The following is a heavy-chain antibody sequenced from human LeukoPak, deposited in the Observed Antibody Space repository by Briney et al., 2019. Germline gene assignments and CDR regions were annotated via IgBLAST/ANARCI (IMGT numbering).Heavy chain of an antibody. V-gene: IGHV3-21*01. Sequence: GGSLRLSCAASGFTFSSYSMNWVRQAPGKGLEWVSSISSSSSYIYYADSVKGRFTISRDNAKNSLYLQMNSLRAEDTAVYYCARDLWVAAAGIDYWGQGTLVTVSS. CDR1: GFTFSSYS. J-gene: IGHJ4*02. CDR2: ISSSSSYI. CDR3: ARDLWVAAAGIDY. D-gene: IGHD6-13*01.